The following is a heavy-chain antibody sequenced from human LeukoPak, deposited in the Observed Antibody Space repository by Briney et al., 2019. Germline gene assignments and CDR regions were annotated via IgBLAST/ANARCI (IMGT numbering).Heavy chain of an antibody. CDR2: INHSGST. Sequence: SETLSLTCAVYGGSFSGYYWSWIRQPPGKGLEWIGEINHSGSTNYNPSLKSRVTISVDTSKNQFSLKLSSVTAADTAVYYCARVGMGALDYWGQGTLVTVSS. CDR1: GGSFSGYY. CDR3: ARVGMGALDY. V-gene: IGHV4-34*01. J-gene: IGHJ4*02. D-gene: IGHD1-26*01.